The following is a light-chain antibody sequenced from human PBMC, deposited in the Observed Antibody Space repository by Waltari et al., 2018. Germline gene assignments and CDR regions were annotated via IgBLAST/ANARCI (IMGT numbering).Light chain of an antibody. V-gene: IGLV1-44*01. CDR1: NANIGRST. CDR3: ATWDDSLNGPV. CDR2: NNF. J-gene: IGLJ2*01. Sequence: QSVLAQPPSASGTPRQRVTISCSGSNANIGRSTVNWYQQFPGPAPTLLVYNNFQRPSGVPDRFSGSKSGTSAYLAILGVRPEDEADYYCATWDDSLNGPVFGGGTKLTVL.